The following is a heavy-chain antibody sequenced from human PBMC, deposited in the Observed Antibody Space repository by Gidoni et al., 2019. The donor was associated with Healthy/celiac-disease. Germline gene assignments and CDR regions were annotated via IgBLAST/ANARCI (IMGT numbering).Heavy chain of an antibody. D-gene: IGHD4-17*01. CDR1: GFTFSSYG. CDR2: ISYDGSNK. Sequence: QVQLVESGGGVVQPGRSLRLSCAASGFTFSSYGMHWVRQAPGKGLEWVAVISYDGSNKYYADSVKGRFTISRDNSKNTLYLQMNSLRAEDTAVYYCAKESNGDYLGAFDYWGQGTLVTVSS. J-gene: IGHJ4*02. V-gene: IGHV3-30*18. CDR3: AKESNGDYLGAFDY.